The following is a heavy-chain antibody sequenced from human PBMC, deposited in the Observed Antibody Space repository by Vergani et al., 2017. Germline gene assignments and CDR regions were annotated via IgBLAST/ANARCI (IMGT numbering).Heavy chain of an antibody. D-gene: IGHD2-2*01. J-gene: IGHJ6*02. V-gene: IGHV1-69*13. CDR1: GGTFSSYA. CDR2: IIPIFGTA. CDR3: AIGSDCSSTSCPGGAYYYYYYGMDV. Sequence: QVQLVQSGAEVKKPGASVKVSCKASGGTFSSYAISWVRQAPGQGLEWMGRIIPIFGTANYAQKFQGRVTITADESTSTAYMELSSLRSEDTAVYYCAIGSDCSSTSCPGGAYYYYYYGMDVWGQGTTVTVSS.